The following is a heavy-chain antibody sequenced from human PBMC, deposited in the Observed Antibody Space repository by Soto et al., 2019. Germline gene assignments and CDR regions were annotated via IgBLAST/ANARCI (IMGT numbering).Heavy chain of an antibody. J-gene: IGHJ6*02. CDR2: ISSSGGTI. CDR3: ARDLRTQSTGRAYHYNGMDV. CDR1: GFSFSSYE. D-gene: IGHD3-9*01. Sequence: GGSLRLSCAASGFSFSSYEMHWVRQAPGKGLEWVSYISSSGGTIYYADSVKGRFTISRDNAKNSLYLQMNSLRAEDTAVYYCARDLRTQSTGRAYHYNGMDVWGQGSTVTVSS. V-gene: IGHV3-48*03.